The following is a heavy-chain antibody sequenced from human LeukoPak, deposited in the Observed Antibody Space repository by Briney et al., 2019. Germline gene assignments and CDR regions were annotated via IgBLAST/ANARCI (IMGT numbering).Heavy chain of an antibody. V-gene: IGHV3-21*01. J-gene: IGHJ3*01. Sequence: GGSLRLSCAASGFTFSHYAMNWVRQAPGKGLEWVASITSVSTYEFYADSVRGRFAISRDNHKNSLILQMSSLTADDTAVYYCARDLNDYGDTDAFDFWGQGTLVTVSS. CDR3: ARDLNDYGDTDAFDF. CDR1: GFTFSHYA. D-gene: IGHD4-17*01. CDR2: ITSVSTYE.